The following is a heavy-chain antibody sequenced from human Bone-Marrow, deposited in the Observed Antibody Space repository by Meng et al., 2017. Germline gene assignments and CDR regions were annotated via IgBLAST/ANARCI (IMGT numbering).Heavy chain of an antibody. Sequence: GESLKISCAASGFTFSRYWMSWVRQAPGKGLEWVADIKQEGSEKYYVDSVKGRFTISRDNAKNSLYLQMNSLRAEDTAVYYCARDSTTVTTSYWGQGTTVTVSS. CDR3: ARDSTTVTTSY. V-gene: IGHV3-7*01. CDR1: GFTFSRYW. D-gene: IGHD4-17*01. J-gene: IGHJ6*02. CDR2: IKQEGSEK.